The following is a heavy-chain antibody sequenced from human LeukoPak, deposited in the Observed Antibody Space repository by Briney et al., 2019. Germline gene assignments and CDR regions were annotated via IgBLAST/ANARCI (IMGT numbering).Heavy chain of an antibody. Sequence: NRGESLQISCKGSGYSFTSYWIGWVRQMPGKGLEWMGIIYPGDSDTRYSPSFQGQVTISADKSISTAYLQWSSLKASDTAMYYCARPKLDCSSTSCSDDAFDIWGQGTMVTVSS. CDR1: GYSFTSYW. CDR2: IYPGDSDT. D-gene: IGHD2-2*01. CDR3: ARPKLDCSSTSCSDDAFDI. J-gene: IGHJ3*02. V-gene: IGHV5-51*01.